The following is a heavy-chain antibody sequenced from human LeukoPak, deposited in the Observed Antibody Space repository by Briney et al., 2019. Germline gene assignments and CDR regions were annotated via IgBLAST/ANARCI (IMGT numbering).Heavy chain of an antibody. J-gene: IGHJ4*02. D-gene: IGHD3-22*01. Sequence: ASVKVSCKASGYSFTNYEMHWVRQAPGQGLEWMGIINPSGGNTKYAQKFQGRVTMTRYMSTSTVYMELSSLRSEDTAVYYCARGVHRRYYDISAYFSDWGQGTLVTVSS. CDR1: GYSFTNYE. V-gene: IGHV1-46*01. CDR3: ARGVHRRYYDISAYFSD. CDR2: INPSGGNT.